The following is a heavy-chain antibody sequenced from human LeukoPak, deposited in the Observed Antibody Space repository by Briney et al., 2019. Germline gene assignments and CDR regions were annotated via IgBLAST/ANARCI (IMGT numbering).Heavy chain of an antibody. Sequence: GGSLRLSCAASGFTFSSYAMSWVRQAPGKGLEWASAISGSGGSTYYADSVKGRFTISRDNSKNTLYLQMNSLRAEDTAVYYCAKDKVLRFGESSDGMDVWGKGTTVTVSS. V-gene: IGHV3-23*01. CDR2: ISGSGGST. CDR3: AKDKVLRFGESSDGMDV. D-gene: IGHD3-10*01. J-gene: IGHJ6*04. CDR1: GFTFSSYA.